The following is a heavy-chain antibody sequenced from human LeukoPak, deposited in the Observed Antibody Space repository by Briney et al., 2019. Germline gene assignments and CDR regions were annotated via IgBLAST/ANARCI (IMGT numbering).Heavy chain of an antibody. Sequence: GGSLRLSCAASGFTFSSYAMSWVRQAPGKGLEWVSTISGSGGGTYYADSVKGRFTLSRDNSMNTLYLQMNSLRAKDTAVFYCAKDVESGRSADYWGQGTLVTVSS. J-gene: IGHJ4*02. V-gene: IGHV3-23*01. D-gene: IGHD3-10*01. CDR1: GFTFSSYA. CDR2: ISGSGGGT. CDR3: AKDVESGRSADY.